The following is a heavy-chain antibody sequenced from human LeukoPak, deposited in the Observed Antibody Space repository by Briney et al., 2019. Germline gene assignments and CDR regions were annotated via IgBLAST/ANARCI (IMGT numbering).Heavy chain of an antibody. CDR3: ARDHLYSSGEFYLDY. V-gene: IGHV1-46*01. CDR2: INPRGGST. CDR1: GYTFTSYY. J-gene: IGHJ4*02. D-gene: IGHD6-19*01. Sequence: ASVKVSCKASGYTFTSYYMHWVRQAPGQGLEWMGIINPRGGSTSYAQKFQGRVTVTGDTSTSTVYMELSSLRSEDTAVYYCARDHLYSSGEFYLDYWGQGTLVTVSS.